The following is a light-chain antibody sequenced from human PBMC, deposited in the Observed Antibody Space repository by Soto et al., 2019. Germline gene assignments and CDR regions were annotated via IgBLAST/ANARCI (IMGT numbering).Light chain of an antibody. Sequence: DIQMTQSPSTLSASVGDRVTITCRASQSISSWLAWYQQKPGKAPKLLIYKASSLESGVPSRFSGSGSGTELTLTISSLQPDDFAIYYCQQYNSYSRGTFGQGTKVEIK. CDR1: QSISSW. CDR3: QQYNSYSRGT. CDR2: KAS. V-gene: IGKV1-5*03. J-gene: IGKJ1*01.